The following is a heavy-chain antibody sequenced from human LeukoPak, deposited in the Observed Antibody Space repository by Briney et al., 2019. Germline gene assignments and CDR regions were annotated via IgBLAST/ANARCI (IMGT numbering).Heavy chain of an antibody. J-gene: IGHJ4*02. CDR3: ARHGPVDMAATDCDY. Sequence: GESLKISCKGSGYTFTSHWIIWVRQMPGKGLEWMGIIYPGNSDTRYSPSFQGRVTILADKSISTAYLQWSSLKASDTAIYYCARHGPVDMAATDCDYWGQGTLVTVSP. CDR1: GYTFTSHW. V-gene: IGHV5-51*01. D-gene: IGHD5-24*01. CDR2: IYPGNSDT.